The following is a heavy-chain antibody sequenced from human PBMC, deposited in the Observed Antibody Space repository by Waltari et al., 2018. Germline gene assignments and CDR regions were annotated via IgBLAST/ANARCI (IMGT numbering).Heavy chain of an antibody. CDR1: GYSIKSGFY. J-gene: IGHJ4*02. V-gene: IGHV4-38-2*01. CDR2: IYHDGTT. CDR3: TRQVLGYCTSAACRRLEP. D-gene: IGHD2-2*03. Sequence: QVQLQESGPGLVKPSETLSLTCDVSGYSIKSGFYWGWIRQPPGKGLEWIATIYHDGTTFYNPSLTSRVTTSMDTSKNQVSLKLKSVTAADTAVYYCTRQVLGYCTSAACRRLEPWGQGTLVTVSS.